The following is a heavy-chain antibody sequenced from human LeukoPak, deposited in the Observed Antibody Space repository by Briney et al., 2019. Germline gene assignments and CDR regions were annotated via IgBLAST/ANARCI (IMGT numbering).Heavy chain of an antibody. CDR3: ASSWVLVGDEYPPTLDY. Sequence: SVKVSCKASRGTFSSYDINWVRQAPGQGLEWMGRNIPMLGRTNYAQKFQGRVTITADKATSTAHMELSSLRSEDTAVYYCASSWVLVGDEYPPTLDYWGQGTLVTVSS. J-gene: IGHJ4*02. CDR1: RGTFSSYD. V-gene: IGHV1-69*04. D-gene: IGHD2-2*01. CDR2: NIPMLGRT.